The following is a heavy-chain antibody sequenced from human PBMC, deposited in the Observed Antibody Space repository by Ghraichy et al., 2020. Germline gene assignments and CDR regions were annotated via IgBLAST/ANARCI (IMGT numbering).Heavy chain of an antibody. D-gene: IGHD2-2*01. CDR3: ARGMTLGYCSRTSCRGWFGP. J-gene: IGHJ5*02. CDR2: INHSGST. V-gene: IGHV4-34*01. Sequence: SETLSLTCAVYGGSFSGYYWTWIRQPPGKGLEWIGEINHSGSTNYNPSLKSRVTISVDTSKNQFYLKLSSVTAADTAVYYCARGMTLGYCSRTSCRGWFGPWGQGTLVTVSS. CDR1: GGSFSGYY.